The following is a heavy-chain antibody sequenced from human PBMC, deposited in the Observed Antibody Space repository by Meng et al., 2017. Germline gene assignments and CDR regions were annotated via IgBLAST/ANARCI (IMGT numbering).Heavy chain of an antibody. Sequence: ELQLVESGGGLVKPGGSLRLSCVASGLRFTDAWMSWVRQAPGKGLEWVGRIKRNRDGGTIDYAARVKGRFTISRDESKNTLYLQMDSLITEDTAVYFCATGAAAADHWGQGTLVTVSS. J-gene: IGHJ4*02. CDR1: GLRFTDAW. CDR3: ATGAAAADH. CDR2: IKRNRDGGTI. V-gene: IGHV3-15*01. D-gene: IGHD6-13*01.